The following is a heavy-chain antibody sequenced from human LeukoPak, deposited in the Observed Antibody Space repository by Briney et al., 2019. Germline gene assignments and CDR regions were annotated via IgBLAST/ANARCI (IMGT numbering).Heavy chain of an antibody. D-gene: IGHD1-14*01. CDR1: GVTISNTRSA. J-gene: IGHJ4*02. CDR3: ARVNSWTEEPDTGFDY. Sequence: SQTLSCNCAISGVTISNTRSAWNWIRQSPSRGLEWLGRTYYRSKWYTDYVVYVKSRITINPDTSKNQFSLHLNSMTPEDTAVYYCARVNSWTEEPDTGFDYWGQGTLVTASS. CDR2: TYYRSKWYT. V-gene: IGHV6-1*01.